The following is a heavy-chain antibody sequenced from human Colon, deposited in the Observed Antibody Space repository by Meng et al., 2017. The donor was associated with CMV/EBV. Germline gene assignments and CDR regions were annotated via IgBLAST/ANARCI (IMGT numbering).Heavy chain of an antibody. CDR2: IFNNGTI. D-gene: IGHD4-23*01. CDR3: TLDAPGRDYGGKLDY. CDR1: GFTVSNNY. V-gene: IGHV3-66*01. J-gene: IGHJ4*02. Sequence: EVQLVESGGGLVQPGGSLSLPCAASGFTVSNNYMSWVRQAPGKGLEWVSVIFNNGTIFYADSVKDRFIISRDNSKNTLNLQMNNLRAEDTAVYYRTLDAPGRDYGGKLDYWGQGTLVTVSS.